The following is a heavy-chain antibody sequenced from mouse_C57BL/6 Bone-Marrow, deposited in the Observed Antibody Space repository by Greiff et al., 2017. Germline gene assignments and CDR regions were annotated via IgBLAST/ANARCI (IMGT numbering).Heavy chain of an antibody. D-gene: IGHD2-2*01. CDR3: ARERTMVTPNWEFAY. CDR2: ISSGGSYT. V-gene: IGHV5-6*02. J-gene: IGHJ3*01. CDR1: GFPFSSYG. Sequence: DVKLVEPGGDLVKPGGSLKLSCAASGFPFSSYGMSWVRQTPDKRLEWVATISSGGSYTNYPDSVKERFTISRDNAKNTLYLQMSRLKSEDTAMYYCARERTMVTPNWEFAYWGQGTLVTVSA.